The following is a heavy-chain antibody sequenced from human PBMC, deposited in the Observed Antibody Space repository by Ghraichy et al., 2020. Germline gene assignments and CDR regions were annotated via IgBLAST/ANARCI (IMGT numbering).Heavy chain of an antibody. CDR3: ASLTYGSGSDYWYFDL. J-gene: IGHJ2*01. Sequence: SETLSLTCAVYGGSFSGYYWSWIRQPPGKGLEWIGEINHSGSTNYNPSLKSRVTISVDTSKNQFSLKLSSVTAADTAVYYCASLTYGSGSDYWYFDLWGRGTLVTVSS. D-gene: IGHD3-10*01. CDR2: INHSGST. V-gene: IGHV4-34*01. CDR1: GGSFSGYY.